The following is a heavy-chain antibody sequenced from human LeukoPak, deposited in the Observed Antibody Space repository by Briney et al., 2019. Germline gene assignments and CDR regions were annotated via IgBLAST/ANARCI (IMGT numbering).Heavy chain of an antibody. Sequence: GASVKVSCKASGYTFTNYGISWVRQAPGQGLEWMGWISAYNGNTKYAQKLQGRVTMTTDTSTSTAYMELRSLRSDDTALYYCAREVGYCTSTSCPLYYFDYWGQGTLVTVSS. CDR1: GYTFTNYG. V-gene: IGHV1-18*01. CDR2: ISAYNGNT. J-gene: IGHJ4*02. D-gene: IGHD2-2*01. CDR3: AREVGYCTSTSCPLYYFDY.